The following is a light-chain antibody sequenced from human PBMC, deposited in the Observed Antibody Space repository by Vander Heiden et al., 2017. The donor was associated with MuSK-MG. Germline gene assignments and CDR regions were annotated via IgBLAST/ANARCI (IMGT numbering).Light chain of an antibody. CDR3: QQSYSTPFD. CDR1: QSISNY. CDR2: GAS. V-gene: IGKV1-39*01. J-gene: IGKJ5*01. Sequence: DIQMTQSPSSLSASVGDRVTITGRASQSISNYLDWYQQKPGKAPNLLIYGASTLQSGVPSRFSGSGSGTDFTLTISSLQPEAFATYYCQQSYSTPFDFGQGTRLEIK.